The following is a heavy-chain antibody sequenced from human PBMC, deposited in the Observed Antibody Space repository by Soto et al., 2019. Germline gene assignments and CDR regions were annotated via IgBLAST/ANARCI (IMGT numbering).Heavy chain of an antibody. CDR3: ERMSCRNSNCHVIDM. J-gene: IGHJ3*02. D-gene: IGHD3-16*02. Sequence: PYETLSLTSTLSRSPMIGRYSWNWIRQSPGKGLEWIGYMSYSGNYKYNPSLKDRFIMSIDTPRQQFSLMVTSSRAADKAVYECERMSCRNSNCHVIDMWGLGTMV. V-gene: IGHV4-59*01. CDR2: MSYSGNY. CDR1: RSPMIGRYS.